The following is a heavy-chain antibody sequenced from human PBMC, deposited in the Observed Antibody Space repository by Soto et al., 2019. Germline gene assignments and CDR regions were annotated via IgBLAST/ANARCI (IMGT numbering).Heavy chain of an antibody. D-gene: IGHD3-22*01. J-gene: IGHJ4*02. V-gene: IGHV3-23*01. Sequence: GGSLRLSCAASGFTFSSYAMSWVRQAPGKGLEWVSAISGSGGSTYYADSVKGRFTISRDNSKNTLYLQMNSLRAEDTAVYYCAKRMREYYYDSSGYYHTLNFDYWGQGTLVTVSS. CDR3: AKRMREYYYDSSGYYHTLNFDY. CDR2: ISGSGGST. CDR1: GFTFSSYA.